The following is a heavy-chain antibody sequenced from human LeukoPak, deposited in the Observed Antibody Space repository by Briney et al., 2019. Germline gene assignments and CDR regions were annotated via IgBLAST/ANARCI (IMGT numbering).Heavy chain of an antibody. Sequence: GGSLRLSCAASGFTFSTFAMIWVRQAPGKGLEWVSSISGSGGSTYYADSVKGRFTISRDNSKNTLYLQMNSLRAEDTAVYYCAKGIGLALDAFDIWGQGTMVTVSS. V-gene: IGHV3-23*01. D-gene: IGHD3/OR15-3a*01. J-gene: IGHJ3*02. CDR1: GFTFSTFA. CDR2: ISGSGGST. CDR3: AKGIGLALDAFDI.